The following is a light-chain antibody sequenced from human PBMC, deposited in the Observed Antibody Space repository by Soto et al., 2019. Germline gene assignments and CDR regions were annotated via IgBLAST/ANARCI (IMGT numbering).Light chain of an antibody. CDR1: QGISNN. CDR2: AAS. J-gene: IGKJ2*01. CDR3: QKYDSAPYT. Sequence: DIQMTQSPSSLSASVGDRVTITCRASQGISNNLAWYQQKPGKDPNLLIYAASTFQSGVPSRFSGSGSGTDFTLTISSLQPEDVASYYCQKYDSAPYTCGQGTKLEIK. V-gene: IGKV1-27*01.